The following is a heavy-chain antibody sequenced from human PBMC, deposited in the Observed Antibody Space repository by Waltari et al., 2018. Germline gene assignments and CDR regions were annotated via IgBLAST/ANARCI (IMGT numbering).Heavy chain of an antibody. V-gene: IGHV1-2*06. J-gene: IGHJ3*01. Sequence: QVQLVQSGAEVKKPGASVRVSCKASGDSFTVYYIHWVRQAPGQGLEWMGRVNPASCATNYAPKFQGRVILTRATSISTAYMDLTGLKSDDTAVYYCARGLSWGDVWGQGAMVTVSS. D-gene: IGHD1-26*01. CDR2: VNPASCAT. CDR1: GDSFTVYY. CDR3: ARGLSWGDV.